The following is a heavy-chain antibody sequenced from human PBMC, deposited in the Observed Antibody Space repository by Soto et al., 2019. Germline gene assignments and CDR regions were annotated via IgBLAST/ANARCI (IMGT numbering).Heavy chain of an antibody. V-gene: IGHV1-24*01. J-gene: IGHJ4*02. CDR1: GYTLTELS. D-gene: IGHD4-17*01. Sequence: ASVKVSCKVSGYTLTELSMHWVRQAPGKGLEWMGGFDPEDGETIYAQKFQGRVTMTEDTSTDTAYMELSSLRSEDTAVYYCATLTVTTSTIDYWGQGTLVTVSS. CDR3: ATLTVTTSTIDY. CDR2: FDPEDGET.